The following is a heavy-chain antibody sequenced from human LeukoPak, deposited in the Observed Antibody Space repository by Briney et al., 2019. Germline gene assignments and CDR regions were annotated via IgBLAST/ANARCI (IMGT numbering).Heavy chain of an antibody. CDR2: LSGSGGST. D-gene: IGHD3-22*01. CDR3: ARGVDYFDTGGYYLFDY. V-gene: IGHV3-23*01. J-gene: IGHJ4*02. CDR1: GFTFSSYA. Sequence: GGSLRLSCAASGFTFSSYAMGWVRQAPGKGLEWVSGLSGSGGSTYYADSVKDRFTISRDNAKNSLYLQMNSLRDEDTAVYYCARGVDYFDTGGYYLFDYWGQGTLVTVSS.